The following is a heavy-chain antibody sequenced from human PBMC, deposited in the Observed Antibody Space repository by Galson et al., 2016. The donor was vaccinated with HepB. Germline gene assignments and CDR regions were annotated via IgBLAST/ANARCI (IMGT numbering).Heavy chain of an antibody. V-gene: IGHV3-74*01. CDR2: INSDGSST. Sequence: SLRLSCAASGFTLSTYWMHWIRQAPGKGLVGVSGINSDGSSTNYADSVRGRFTISGDNAKNTLYLQMNSLRVEDTAVYYCARDLGLGDDYWGQGTLVTVSS. CDR1: GFTLSTYW. CDR3: ARDLGLGDDY. J-gene: IGHJ4*02. D-gene: IGHD3-16*01.